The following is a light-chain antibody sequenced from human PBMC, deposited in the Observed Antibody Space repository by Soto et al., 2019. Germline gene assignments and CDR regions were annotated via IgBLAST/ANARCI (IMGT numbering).Light chain of an antibody. Sequence: EIVLTQSPGTLSLSPGERATLSCRASQSVSSSYLDWYKQKPGQAPSLLIYGASSRATGIPDRFSVSGSGTDFNLTISSLEPEDFAVYYCQQYGSSPQTFGQGTKVDIK. CDR2: GAS. CDR1: QSVSSSY. V-gene: IGKV3-20*01. J-gene: IGKJ1*01. CDR3: QQYGSSPQT.